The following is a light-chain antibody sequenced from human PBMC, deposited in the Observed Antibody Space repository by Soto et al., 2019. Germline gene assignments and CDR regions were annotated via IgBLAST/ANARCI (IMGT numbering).Light chain of an antibody. V-gene: IGLV2-8*01. CDR2: DVS. CDR1: SSDGGGYNY. J-gene: IGLJ2*01. CDR3: SSFVASNNLV. Sequence: QSALTQPPSASGSPGQSVAISCTGTSSDGGGYNYVSWYQQHPGKAPKLIIYDVSKRPSGVPDRFSGSKSGNTASLTVSGLQGDDEADYYCSSFVASNNLVFGGGTKVTVL.